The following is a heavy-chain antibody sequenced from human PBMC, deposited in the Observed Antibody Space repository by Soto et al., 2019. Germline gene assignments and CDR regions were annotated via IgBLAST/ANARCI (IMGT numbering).Heavy chain of an antibody. CDR2: IIPILGET. CDR1: GTIFSSYT. J-gene: IGHJ6*02. Sequence: QVQLVQSGAEVKKPGSSVRVSCKASGTIFSSYTISWVRQAPGQGLEWMGRIIPILGETNSAQKFQDRVTLTADKSTNPAYRALSSLRLEETAVYYCARGFGGRMDDWGQGTTVTVSS. V-gene: IGHV1-69*08. D-gene: IGHD3-10*01. CDR3: ARGFGGRMDD.